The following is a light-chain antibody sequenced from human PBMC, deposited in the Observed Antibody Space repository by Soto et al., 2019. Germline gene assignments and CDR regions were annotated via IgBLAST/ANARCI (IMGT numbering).Light chain of an antibody. V-gene: IGKV3-15*01. CDR1: QSISSY. CDR3: HQYNNWPPWT. Sequence: EIVLTQSPATLSLSPGDRATLSCRAGQSISSYLAWYQQIPGQAPRLLIYGASTRATGIPARFSGSGSGTEFTLTISSLQSEDFAAYYCHQYNNWPPWTFGQGTKVDNK. CDR2: GAS. J-gene: IGKJ1*01.